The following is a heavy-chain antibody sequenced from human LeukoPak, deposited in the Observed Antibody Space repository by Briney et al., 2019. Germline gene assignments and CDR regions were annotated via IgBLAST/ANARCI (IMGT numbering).Heavy chain of an antibody. CDR1: GYSFTSYW. J-gene: IGHJ4*02. CDR3: ARQENYDRSGYGETHYYFDY. CDR2: IYPGDSDT. V-gene: IGHV5-51*01. Sequence: GESLKISCKGSGYSFTSYWIGWVRQMPGKGLEWMGIIYPGDSDTRYSPSFQGQVTISADKSISTAYVQWSSLKASDTAMYYCARQENYDRSGYGETHYYFDYWGQGTLVTVSS. D-gene: IGHD3-22*01.